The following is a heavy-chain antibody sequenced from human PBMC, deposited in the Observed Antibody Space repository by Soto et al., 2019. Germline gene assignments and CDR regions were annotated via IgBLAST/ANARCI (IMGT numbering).Heavy chain of an antibody. V-gene: IGHV3-23*01. CDR3: AKDPEWLVLGKYFDY. CDR2: ISGSGGST. Sequence: EVQLLESGGGLVQPGGSLRLSCAASGFTFSRYAMSWVRQAPGKGLEWVSAISGSGGSTYYADSVKGRFTISRDNSKNTRYLQMNSLRAEDTAVYYCAKDPEWLVLGKYFDYWGQGPLVTVSS. CDR1: GFTFSRYA. D-gene: IGHD6-19*01. J-gene: IGHJ4*02.